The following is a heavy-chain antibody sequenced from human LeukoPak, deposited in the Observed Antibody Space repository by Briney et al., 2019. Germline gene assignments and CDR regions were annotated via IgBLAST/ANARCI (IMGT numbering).Heavy chain of an antibody. V-gene: IGHV4-59*01. CDR1: GGSFSGYY. D-gene: IGHD5-12*01. CDR3: ARLTGYDWESSYDY. CDR2: IYYSGST. Sequence: SETLSLTCAVYGGSFSGYYWSWIRQPPGKELEWIGYIYYSGSTNYNPSLKSRVTISVDTSKNQFSLKLSSVTAADTAVYYCARLTGYDWESSYDYWGQGTLVTVSS. J-gene: IGHJ4*02.